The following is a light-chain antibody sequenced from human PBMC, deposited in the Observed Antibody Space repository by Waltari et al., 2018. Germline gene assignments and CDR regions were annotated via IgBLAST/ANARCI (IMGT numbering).Light chain of an antibody. CDR1: SSDFGTYNL. CDR3: CSYALRSVV. J-gene: IGLJ2*01. Sequence: QSALTQPASVSGSPGQSITLPCTGSSSDFGTYNLVSWYQQYPGKAPKVMIYEGSKRPSGVSSRFSASKSGNTASLTISVLQAEDEADYYCCSYALRSVVFGGGTKVTVL. V-gene: IGLV2-23*01. CDR2: EGS.